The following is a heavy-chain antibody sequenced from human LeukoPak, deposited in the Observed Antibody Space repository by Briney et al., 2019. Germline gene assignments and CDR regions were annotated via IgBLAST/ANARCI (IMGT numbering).Heavy chain of an antibody. CDR1: GFTFNDYY. J-gene: IGHJ5*02. Sequence: GGSLRLSCAASGFTFNDYYMSWIRQAPGKGREWLSYINIGGTNTHYADYVKGRFTISRDNAKKSLYLEMNNLRAEDTAVYYCATDGAGFDTWGQGVLVTVSS. CDR2: INIGGTNT. V-gene: IGHV3-11*01. CDR3: ATDGAGFDT.